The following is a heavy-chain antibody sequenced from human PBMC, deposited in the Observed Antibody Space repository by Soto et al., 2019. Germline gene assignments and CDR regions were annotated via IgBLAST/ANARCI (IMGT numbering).Heavy chain of an antibody. CDR2: ISYDGSNK. CDR3: AKDHSPTVMTYSYFGMDV. J-gene: IGHJ6*02. Sequence: GGSLRLSCAASGFTFSSYGMHWVRQAPGKGLGWVAVISYDGSNKYYADSVKGRFTISRDNSKNTLFLQMNSLRAEDTAVYYCAKDHSPTVMTYSYFGMDVWGQGTTVTVSS. V-gene: IGHV3-30*18. D-gene: IGHD4-4*01. CDR1: GFTFSSYG.